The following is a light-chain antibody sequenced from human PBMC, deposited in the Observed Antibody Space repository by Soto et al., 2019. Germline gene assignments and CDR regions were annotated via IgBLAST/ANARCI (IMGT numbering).Light chain of an antibody. CDR1: QSVDNAY. CDR2: GSS. CDR3: QYYGGAPYT. J-gene: IGKJ2*01. V-gene: IGKV3-20*01. Sequence: EIVLTQSPATLSLSPGERATLSCRASQSVDNAYLAWYQQKAGQAPRLLFYGSSTRATGIPDRFSGSGSGTDFTLTIRRLEPEDFAVYFCQYYGGAPYTFGQGTKVDIK.